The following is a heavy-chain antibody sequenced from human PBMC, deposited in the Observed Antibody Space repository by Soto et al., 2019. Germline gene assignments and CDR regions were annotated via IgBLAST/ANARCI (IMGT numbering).Heavy chain of an antibody. D-gene: IGHD6-13*01. V-gene: IGHV3-23*01. J-gene: IGHJ4*02. CDR1: GFTFSSFA. CDR2: MTGSGGST. Sequence: GGSLRLSCAASGFTFSSFAMSWVRQAPGKGLEWVSAMTGSGGSTYYADSVKGRFTISRDNSKNTLYLQMNSLRAEDTAVYYCANGGYSSSWSSYWGQGTPVTVSS. CDR3: ANGGYSSSWSSY.